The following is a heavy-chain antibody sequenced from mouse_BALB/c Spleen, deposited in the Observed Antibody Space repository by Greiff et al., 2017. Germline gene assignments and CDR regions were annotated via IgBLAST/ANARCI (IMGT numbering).Heavy chain of an antibody. CDR3: ARGGLRRGVEDY. CDR1: GYTFTSYW. V-gene: IGHV1-7*01. J-gene: IGHJ4*01. Sequence: VKLQQSGAELAKPGASVKMSCKASGYTFTSYWMHWVKQRPGQGLEWIGYINPSTGYTEYNQKFKDKATLTADKSSSTAYMQLSSLTSEDSAVYYCARGGLRRGVEDYWGQGTSVTVAS. CDR2: INPSTGYT. D-gene: IGHD2-4*01.